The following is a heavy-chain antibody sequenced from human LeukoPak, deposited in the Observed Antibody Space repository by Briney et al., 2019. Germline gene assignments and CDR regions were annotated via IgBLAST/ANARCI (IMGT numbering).Heavy chain of an antibody. CDR3: ARATMRGFLDRFDP. CDR2: IIPIFGTA. D-gene: IGHD3-3*01. CDR1: GGTFSSYA. J-gene: IGHJ5*02. Sequence: SVKVSCKASGGTFSSYAISWVRQAPGQGLEWMGGIIPIFGTANYAQKFQGRVTITADESTSTAYMELSSLRSEDAAVYYCARATMRGFLDRFDPWGQGTLVTVSS. V-gene: IGHV1-69*13.